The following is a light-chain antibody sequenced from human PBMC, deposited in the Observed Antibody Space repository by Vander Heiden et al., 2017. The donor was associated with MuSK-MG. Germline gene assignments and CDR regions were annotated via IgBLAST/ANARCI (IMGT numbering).Light chain of an antibody. J-gene: IGKJ2*01. CDR3: QQYNSFRYT. CDR1: QSVGSW. V-gene: IGKV1-5*01. Sequence: DFQMTQSPSTLSASVGDRVTITCRASQSVGSWLAWYQQKPGRAPRLLIYDASNLQSGVPARFSGSGSGTEFTLTITRLQPDDFGTYYCQQYNSFRYTFGQGTKLDLK. CDR2: DAS.